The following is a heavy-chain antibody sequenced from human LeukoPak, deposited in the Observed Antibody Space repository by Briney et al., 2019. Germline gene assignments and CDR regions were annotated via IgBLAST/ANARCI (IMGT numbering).Heavy chain of an antibody. D-gene: IGHD6-13*01. J-gene: IGHJ4*02. CDR2: ISVYNGKT. CDR1: GYTFNTYG. CDR3: ARDVKKQQLAL. V-gene: IGHV1-18*04. Sequence: ASVKVSCKASGYTFNTYGISWVRQAPGQGLEWMGWISVYNGKTNYAQKFQGRVTMTTDTSTSTAYMELRRLRSEDTAVYYCARDVKKQQLALWGQGTLVTVSS.